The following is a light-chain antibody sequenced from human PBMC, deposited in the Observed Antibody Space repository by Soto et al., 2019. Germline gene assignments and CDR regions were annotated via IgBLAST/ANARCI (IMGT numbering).Light chain of an antibody. CDR1: QRLSVT. J-gene: IGKJ1*01. CDR2: GAS. Sequence: PGARATLSCRASQRLSVTYIAWYQQKPGQAPRLLVQGASRRATGVPDRYSGSGSGTDFTLTISSVQSEDFAVYYCQHYHKWPPWTFGQGTKVDIK. CDR3: QHYHKWPPWT. V-gene: IGKV3D-15*01.